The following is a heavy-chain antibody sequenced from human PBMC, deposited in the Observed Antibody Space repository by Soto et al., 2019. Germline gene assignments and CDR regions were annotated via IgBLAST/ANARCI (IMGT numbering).Heavy chain of an antibody. CDR2: IKSKTDGGTT. CDR3: TTDRRVFNYDILTGYYMDRVRSDY. V-gene: IGHV3-15*07. D-gene: IGHD3-9*01. CDR1: GFTFGNAW. Sequence: GGSLRLSCAASGFTFGNAWMNWVRQAPGKGLEWVGRIKSKTDGGTTDYAAPVKGRFTISRDDSKNTLYLQMNSLKTEDTAVYYCTTDRRVFNYDILTGYYMDRVRSDYWGQGTLVTVSS. J-gene: IGHJ4*02.